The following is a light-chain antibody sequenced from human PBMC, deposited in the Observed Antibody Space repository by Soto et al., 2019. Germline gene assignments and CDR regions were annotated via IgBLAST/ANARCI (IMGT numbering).Light chain of an antibody. J-gene: IGLJ1*01. CDR2: DDD. V-gene: IGLV3-21*02. CDR3: EVWDSSSAHYV. Sequence: SYELTQPPSVSVAPGRAATITRGGNNIGSKSVHWYHQKPGHAPVLVVYDDDDPPSGLPERLTGSNSTNTATLTITRAEAGDEVDYYGEVWDSSSAHYVFGTGTKVTVL. CDR1: NIGSKS.